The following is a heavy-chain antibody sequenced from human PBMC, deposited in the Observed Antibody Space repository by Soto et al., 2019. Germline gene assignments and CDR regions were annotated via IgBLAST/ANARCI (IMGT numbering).Heavy chain of an antibody. D-gene: IGHD7-27*01. CDR1: GGTFSGYY. CDR3: ARSWGTAAHIATYFDY. CDR2: IKHSGST. J-gene: IGHJ4*02. Sequence: PXETLSLTCAAYGGTFSGYYWSGIRQPPGKGLEWIGEIKHSGSTNYNPSLKSRVTISVDTYKNQSPLKLSSVTAAETAVYYCARSWGTAAHIATYFDYWGQGTLVTVSS. V-gene: IGHV4-34*01.